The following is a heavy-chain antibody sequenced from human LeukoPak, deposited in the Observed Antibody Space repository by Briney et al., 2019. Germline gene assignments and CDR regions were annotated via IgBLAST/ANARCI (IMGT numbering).Heavy chain of an antibody. CDR1: GFTFSSYW. CDR3: ARDRYSSGWSDYMDV. Sequence: GGSLRLSWAASGFTFSSYWMSWVRQAPGKGLEWVANIKQDGSEKYYVDSVKGRFTISRDNAKNSLYLQMNSLRAEDTAVYYCARDRYSSGWSDYMDVWGKGTTVTVSS. J-gene: IGHJ6*03. CDR2: IKQDGSEK. V-gene: IGHV3-7*01. D-gene: IGHD6-19*01.